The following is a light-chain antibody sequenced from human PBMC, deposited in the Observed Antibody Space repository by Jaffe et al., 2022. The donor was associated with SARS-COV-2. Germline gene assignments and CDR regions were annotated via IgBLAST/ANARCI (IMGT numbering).Light chain of an antibody. V-gene: IGLV3-1*01. Sequence: SYELIQPPSVSVSPGQTASVTCSGDKLGDKYVCWYQQKPGQSPVLVIYQDNKRPSAIPERFSGSNSGNTATLTISGTQALDEADYYCQAWDSSTHVVFGGGTKLTVL. J-gene: IGLJ2*01. CDR2: QDN. CDR3: QAWDSSTHVV. CDR1: KLGDKY.